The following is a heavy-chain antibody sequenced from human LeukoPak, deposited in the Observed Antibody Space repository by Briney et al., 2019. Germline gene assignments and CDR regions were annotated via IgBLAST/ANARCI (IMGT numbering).Heavy chain of an antibody. V-gene: IGHV3-48*03. J-gene: IGHJ6*03. Sequence: GGSLRLSCAASGFTFSSYEMYWVRQAPGKGLEWVSYISSSGSTIYYADSVKGRFTISRDNAKNSLYLQMNSLRAEDTAVYYCARSPGYSSGWYGTYYYYYYMDVWGKGTTVTVSS. CDR2: ISSSGSTI. CDR1: GFTFSSYE. D-gene: IGHD6-19*01. CDR3: ARSPGYSSGWYGTYYYYYYMDV.